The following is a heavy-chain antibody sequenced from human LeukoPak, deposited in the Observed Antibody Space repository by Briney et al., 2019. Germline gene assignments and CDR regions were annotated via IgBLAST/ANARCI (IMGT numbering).Heavy chain of an antibody. CDR2: IYYSGST. V-gene: IGHV4-39*02. J-gene: IGHJ4*02. Sequence: SETLSLTCTVSGGSISSSSYCWGWIRQPPGKGLEWIGSIYYSGSTYYNPSLKSRVTISVDTSKNQFSLKLSSVTAAGTAVYFCARDLTRVAVAGTLDYWGQGTLVTVSS. CDR3: ARDLTRVAVAGTLDY. D-gene: IGHD6-19*01. CDR1: GGSISSSSYC.